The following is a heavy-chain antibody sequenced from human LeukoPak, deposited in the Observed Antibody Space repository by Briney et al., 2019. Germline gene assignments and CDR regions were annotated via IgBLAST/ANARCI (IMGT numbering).Heavy chain of an antibody. CDR1: GGTFSSYA. D-gene: IGHD2-15*01. V-gene: IGHV1-69*13. CDR2: IIPIFGTA. CDR3: ARDCSGGSCYWFSWFDP. Sequence: SVKVSCKASGGTFSSYAISWVRQAPGQGLEWMGGIIPIFGTANYAQKFQGRVTITADESTSTAYMELSSLRSEDTAVYYCARDCSGGSCYWFSWFDPWGQGTLVTVSS. J-gene: IGHJ5*02.